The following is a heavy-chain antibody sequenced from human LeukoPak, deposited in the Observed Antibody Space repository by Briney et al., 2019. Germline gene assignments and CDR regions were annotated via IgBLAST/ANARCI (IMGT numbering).Heavy chain of an antibody. J-gene: IGHJ3*02. V-gene: IGHV3-33*01. D-gene: IGHD2-8*02. CDR2: IWYDGTNK. CDR3: ARSTGPSDAFDI. Sequence: GGSLRLSCAASGFTFSSYGMHWVRQAPGKGLEWVAVIWYDGTNKYYADSVKGRFTISRDNSKNTLYLQMNSLRAEDTAVYYCARSTGPSDAFDIWGQGTMVTVSS. CDR1: GFTFSSYG.